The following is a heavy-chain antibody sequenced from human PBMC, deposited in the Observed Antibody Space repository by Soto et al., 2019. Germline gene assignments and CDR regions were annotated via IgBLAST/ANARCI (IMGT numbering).Heavy chain of an antibody. D-gene: IGHD3-22*01. CDR2: TYYNGNA. Sequence: QLQLQESGPGLVKPSETLSLTCTVSGGSIDRSNYYWDWLRQPPGKGLEWIGTTYYNGNAYYNPSLKSRVNMSVDTSKNQFSLKLISVTAADTAVYYCARHFVAVVIKGWGYWGQGTLVTVSS. V-gene: IGHV4-39*01. CDR1: GGSIDRSNYY. CDR3: ARHFVAVVIKGWGY. J-gene: IGHJ4*02.